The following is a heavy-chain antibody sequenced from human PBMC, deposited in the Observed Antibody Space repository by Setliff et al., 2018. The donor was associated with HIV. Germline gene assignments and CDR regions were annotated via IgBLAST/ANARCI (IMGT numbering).Heavy chain of an antibody. J-gene: IGHJ4*02. D-gene: IGHD4-4*01. V-gene: IGHV5-51*01. CDR1: GYRFTSYW. CDR2: IYPGDSET. CDR3: AFALHGNCYFDY. Sequence: GESLKISCKGSGYRFTSYWIGWVRQMPGKGLKWMGIIYPGDSETRYSPSFQGQVTISVDKSISTAYLQWSSLEASDSAMYYCAFALHGNCYFDYWGQGTLVTVSS.